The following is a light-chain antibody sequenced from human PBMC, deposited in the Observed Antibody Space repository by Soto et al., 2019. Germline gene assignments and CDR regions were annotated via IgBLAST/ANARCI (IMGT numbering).Light chain of an antibody. CDR1: QSISTY. CDR3: QQYGSSRT. CDR2: RAS. V-gene: IGKV3-20*01. J-gene: IGKJ1*01. Sequence: PGQRATLSCRASQSISTYLAWYQVKPGQAPRLLIYRASARATGIPGRFSGSGSGTEFTLTITRLEPEDFAVYYCQQYGSSRTFGQGTKVDI.